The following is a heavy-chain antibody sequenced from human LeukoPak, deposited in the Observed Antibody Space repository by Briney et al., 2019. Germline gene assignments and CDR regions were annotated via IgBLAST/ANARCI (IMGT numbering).Heavy chain of an antibody. J-gene: IGHJ4*02. V-gene: IGHV4-59*08. CDR1: GGSISTYY. CDR3: ARRKRGSGGPFDY. CDR2: ISYSGST. D-gene: IGHD6-19*01. Sequence: PSETLSLTCTVSGGSISTYYWNWIRQSPGKGLEWIGYISYSGSTNYNPSLKSRVTISIDTSKKQFSLELSSVTAADTAIYFCARRKRGSGGPFDYWGQGTLVTVSS.